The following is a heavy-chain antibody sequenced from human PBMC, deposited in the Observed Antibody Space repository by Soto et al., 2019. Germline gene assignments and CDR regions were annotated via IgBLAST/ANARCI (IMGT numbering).Heavy chain of an antibody. CDR2: IYYSGST. CDR3: ARHPSDFWFDP. J-gene: IGHJ5*02. CDR1: GGSISSSSYF. Sequence: QLQLQESGPGLVKPSETLSLTCSVSGGSISSSSYFWGWIRQPPGKGLEWIGSIYYSGSTYYNPSLNRRVTVSVDTSKHQFSLKLSSVTAADTAVYYCARHPSDFWFDPWGQGTLVTVSS. D-gene: IGHD2-21*02. V-gene: IGHV4-39*01.